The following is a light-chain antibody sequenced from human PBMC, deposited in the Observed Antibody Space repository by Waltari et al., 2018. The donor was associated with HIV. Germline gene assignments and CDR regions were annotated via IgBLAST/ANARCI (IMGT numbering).Light chain of an antibody. CDR3: AAWDDSLSGYV. CDR1: SSNIGSQN. Sequence: QSVLTQPPSASGTPGQRVTISCSGRSSNIGSQNVYWYQQLPGTAPKLLIYRNNQRPSGVPDLFSVAKSRTSASLSSSGLRSEDEADYYCAAWDDSLSGYVFGTGTKVTVL. V-gene: IGLV1-47*01. J-gene: IGLJ1*01. CDR2: RNN.